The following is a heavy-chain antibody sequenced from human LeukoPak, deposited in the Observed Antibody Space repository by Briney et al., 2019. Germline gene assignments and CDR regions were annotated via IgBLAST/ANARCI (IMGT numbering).Heavy chain of an antibody. V-gene: IGHV3-30*18. CDR1: GFTFSSYG. D-gene: IGHD3-10*01. Sequence: PGGSLRLSCAASGFTFSSYGMHWVRQAPGKGLEWVSGISYDGSNKYYADSVKGRFAISRDNSKNTLYLKMNSLRAEDTAVYYFAKWKIGSYALDMGGQGKMVTVSS. CDR2: ISYDGSNK. CDR3: AKWKIGSYALDM. J-gene: IGHJ3*02.